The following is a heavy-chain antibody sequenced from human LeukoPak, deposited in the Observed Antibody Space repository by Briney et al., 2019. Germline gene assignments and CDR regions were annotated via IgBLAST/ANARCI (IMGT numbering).Heavy chain of an antibody. J-gene: IGHJ4*02. Sequence: PSETLSLTCTVSLGSTTSNFWSWVRQPPAKGLEWIGEIHRSGSPNYNPSLQSRVTISIDRSRNQIVLELSSVAAADTAFYYCAREILGGFNPGAYWGQGTLVTVSS. CDR1: LGSTTSNF. D-gene: IGHD1-14*01. CDR2: IHRSGSP. CDR3: AREILGGFNPGAY. V-gene: IGHV4-4*02.